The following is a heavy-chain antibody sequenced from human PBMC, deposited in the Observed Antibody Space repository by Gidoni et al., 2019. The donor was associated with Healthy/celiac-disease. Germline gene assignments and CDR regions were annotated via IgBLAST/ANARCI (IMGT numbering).Heavy chain of an antibody. CDR1: GGSISSSNW. CDR3: ARLRSGVGADGPNYGMDV. V-gene: IGHV4-4*02. Sequence: VQLQESGPGLVKPSGTLSLTCAVSGGSISSSNWWSWVRQPPGKGLEWIGEIYHSGSTNYNPSLKSRVTISVDKSKNQFSLKLSSVTAADTAVYYCARLRSGVGADGPNYGMDVWGQGTTVTVSS. CDR2: IYHSGST. D-gene: IGHD1-26*01. J-gene: IGHJ6*02.